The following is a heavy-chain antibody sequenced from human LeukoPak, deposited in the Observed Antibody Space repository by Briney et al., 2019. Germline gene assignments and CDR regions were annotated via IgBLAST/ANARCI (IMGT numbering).Heavy chain of an antibody. D-gene: IGHD3-22*01. J-gene: IGHJ6*02. CDR2: ISAYNGKT. CDR3: ARDPLYDSSGFYYYYGMDV. Sequence: ASVNVSCKASGYTFTSYGISWVRQAPGQGLEWMGWISAYNGKTNYAQKLQDRVTMTTDTSTSTAYMELRSLRSDDTAVYYCARDPLYDSSGFYYYYGMDVWGQGTTVTVSS. V-gene: IGHV1-18*04. CDR1: GYTFTSYG.